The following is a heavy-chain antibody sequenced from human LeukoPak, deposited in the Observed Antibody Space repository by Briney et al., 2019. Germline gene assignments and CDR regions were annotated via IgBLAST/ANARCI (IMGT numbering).Heavy chain of an antibody. Sequence: GGSLRLSCAASGFTFANTWMHWVRQAPGKGLGWVSLIDNDGGTTNYADSVKGRFTISRDNAKNTVYLQMNSLRAEDTAVYYCAIGGTYGSGSWGQGTLVTVSS. D-gene: IGHD3-10*01. CDR2: IDNDGGTT. V-gene: IGHV3-74*01. CDR1: GFTFANTW. J-gene: IGHJ4*02. CDR3: AIGGTYGSGS.